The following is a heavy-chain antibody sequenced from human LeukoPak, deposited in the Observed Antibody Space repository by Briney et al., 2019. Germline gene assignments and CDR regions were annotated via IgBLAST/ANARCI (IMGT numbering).Heavy chain of an antibody. Sequence: SVKVSCTASGGTFSSYAISWVRQAPGQGLEWMGGIIPIFGTANYAQKFQGRVTITADKSTSTAYMELSSLRSEDTAVYYCARDRGYSGYDPFDYWGQGTLVTVSS. D-gene: IGHD5-12*01. V-gene: IGHV1-69*06. CDR2: IIPIFGTA. CDR3: ARDRGYSGYDPFDY. CDR1: GGTFSSYA. J-gene: IGHJ4*02.